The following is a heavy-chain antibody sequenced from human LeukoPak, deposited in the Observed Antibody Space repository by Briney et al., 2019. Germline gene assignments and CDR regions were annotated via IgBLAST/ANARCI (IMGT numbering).Heavy chain of an antibody. D-gene: IGHD3-10*01. CDR3: AKDWSCDY. CDR1: GFTFSNYP. Sequence: GGSLTLFCAVSGFTFSNYPMTWVRQVRGKGLEWVSAIRDRGYKTHYADSVKGRFIISRDKSKNTLSLQMNSLGAGDTAIYYCAKDWSCDYWGQGTLVTVSS. CDR2: IRDRGYKT. V-gene: IGHV3-23*01. J-gene: IGHJ4*02.